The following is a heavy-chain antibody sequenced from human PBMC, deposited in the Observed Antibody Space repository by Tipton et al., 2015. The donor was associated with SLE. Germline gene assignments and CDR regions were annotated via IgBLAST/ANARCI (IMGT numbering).Heavy chain of an antibody. Sequence: QLVQSGGGVVQPGASVKVSCKASGYTFTGYYVHWVRQAPGQGLEWMGWIDPNNGDTKYAQKFQGRITMTGDTSINTAYLGLSRLTSDDTAVYFCARLKSDDSQWGQGTLVTVSS. CDR1: GYTFTGYY. CDR2: IDPNNGDT. J-gene: IGHJ4*02. V-gene: IGHV1-2*02. CDR3: ARLKSDDSQ. D-gene: IGHD1-1*01.